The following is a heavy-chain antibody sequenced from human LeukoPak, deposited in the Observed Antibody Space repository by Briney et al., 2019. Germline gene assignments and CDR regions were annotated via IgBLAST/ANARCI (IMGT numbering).Heavy chain of an antibody. J-gene: IGHJ5*02. V-gene: IGHV4-31*03. CDR1: GESVSNFPYY. Sequence: NPSQTLSLTCTVSGESVSNFPYYWTWIRQYPGKGLEWIGYISHSGSTYYNPSLKSRVTISVDRSKNQFSLKLSSVTAADTAVYYCARGVTSGPNWFDPWGQGTLVTVSS. CDR2: ISHSGST. D-gene: IGHD2-21*02. CDR3: ARGVTSGPNWFDP.